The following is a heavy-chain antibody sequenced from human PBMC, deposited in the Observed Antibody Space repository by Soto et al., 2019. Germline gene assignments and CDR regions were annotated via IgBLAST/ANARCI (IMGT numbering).Heavy chain of an antibody. CDR3: ARDRGDTSDYYYGVDV. CDR1: GGSIRTYY. D-gene: IGHD4-17*01. J-gene: IGHJ6*02. Sequence: PSETLSLTCTVSGGSIRTYYWNWIRQPPGKGLEWIGYIYYSGSTDYNPSLKSRVTISVDTSKNQISLKLTSVTAADTAVYYCARDRGDTSDYYYGVDVWGQGTTVTVSS. V-gene: IGHV4-59*01. CDR2: IYYSGST.